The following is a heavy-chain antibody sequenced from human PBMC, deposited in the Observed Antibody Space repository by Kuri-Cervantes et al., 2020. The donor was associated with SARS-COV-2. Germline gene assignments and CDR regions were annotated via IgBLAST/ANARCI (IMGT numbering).Heavy chain of an antibody. CDR1: GYSFTSYW. D-gene: IGHD2-8*01. Sequence: KVSCKGSGYSFTSYWISWVRQMPGKGLEWMGRIDPSDSYTNYSPSFQGHVTISADKSISTAYLQWSSLKASDTAMYYCASLGYCTNGVCYGLDYWGQGTLVTVSS. CDR2: IDPSDSYT. V-gene: IGHV5-10-1*01. J-gene: IGHJ4*02. CDR3: ASLGYCTNGVCYGLDY.